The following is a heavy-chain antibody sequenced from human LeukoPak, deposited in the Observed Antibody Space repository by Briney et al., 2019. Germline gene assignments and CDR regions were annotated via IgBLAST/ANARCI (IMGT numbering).Heavy chain of an antibody. V-gene: IGHV3-23*01. J-gene: IGHJ4*02. Sequence: GGSLRLSCAASGFTFSSXXXSWVRQAPGKGXEXVXXXXGSGGSTYYAVSVKGRFTISRDNSKNTLYLQMNSLRAEDTAVYYCAKVAYYYDSSGYYSYWGQGTLVTVSS. CDR2: XXGSGGST. D-gene: IGHD3-22*01. CDR1: GFTFSSXX. CDR3: AKVAYYYDSSGYYSY.